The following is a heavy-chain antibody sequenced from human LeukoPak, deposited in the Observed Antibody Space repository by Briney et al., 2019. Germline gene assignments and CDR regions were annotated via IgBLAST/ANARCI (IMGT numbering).Heavy chain of an antibody. J-gene: IGHJ4*02. CDR1: GFTFSSYA. V-gene: IGHV3-23*01. Sequence: GGSLRLSCAASGFTFSSYAMSWVRQAPGNGLEWDSAISGSGGSTYYADSVKGRFTISRDNSKNTLYLQMNSLRADDTAVYYFAKGGVTGTYFDYWGQGTLVTVSS. CDR2: ISGSGGST. D-gene: IGHD1-7*01. CDR3: AKGGVTGTYFDY.